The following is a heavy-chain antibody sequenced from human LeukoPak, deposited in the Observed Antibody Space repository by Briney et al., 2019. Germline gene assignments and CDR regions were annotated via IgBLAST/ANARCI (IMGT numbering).Heavy chain of an antibody. Sequence: SETLSLTCNVSGDSISYYYWGWIRQPPGKGLEWIGYIYYSGSTNYNPSLKSRVTISLDTSKNQFSLKLSSVTAADTAVYYCARLGQLDAFDIWGQGTMVTVSS. CDR2: IYYSGST. J-gene: IGHJ3*02. CDR1: GDSISYYY. V-gene: IGHV4-59*08. D-gene: IGHD6-13*01. CDR3: ARLGQLDAFDI.